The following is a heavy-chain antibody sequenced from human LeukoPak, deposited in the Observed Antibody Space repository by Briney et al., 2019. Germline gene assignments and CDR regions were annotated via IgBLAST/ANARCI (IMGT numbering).Heavy chain of an antibody. Sequence: GGSLRLSCAASGFTFSSYSMNWVRQAPGKGLEWVSSITSRSNYIFYEDSVKGRFTISRDNANNSLYLEMNSLRAEDTAVYYCARDSVPNYWGQGTLVTVSS. J-gene: IGHJ4*02. CDR1: GFTFSSYS. V-gene: IGHV3-21*04. CDR2: ITSRSNYI. CDR3: ARDSVPNY. D-gene: IGHD3-10*01.